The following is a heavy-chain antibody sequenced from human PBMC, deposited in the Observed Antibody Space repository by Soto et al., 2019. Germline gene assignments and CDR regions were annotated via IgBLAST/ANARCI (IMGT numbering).Heavy chain of an antibody. V-gene: IGHV3-48*01. CDR1: GFTFSSYS. J-gene: IGHJ6*03. D-gene: IGHD6-13*01. Sequence: EVQLVESGGGLVQLGGSLRLSCAASGFTFSSYSMNWVRQAPGKGLEWVSYISSSSSTIYYADSVKGRFTISRDNAKNSLYLQMNSLRAEDTAVYYCARLPCVGIAAAGLPHLCVYYYMDVWGKGTTVTVSS. CDR2: ISSSSSTI. CDR3: ARLPCVGIAAAGLPHLCVYYYMDV.